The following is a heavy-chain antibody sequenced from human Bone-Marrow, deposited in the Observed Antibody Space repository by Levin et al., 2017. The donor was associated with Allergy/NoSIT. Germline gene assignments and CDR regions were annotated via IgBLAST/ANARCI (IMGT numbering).Heavy chain of an antibody. CDR2: IYTTGNT. D-gene: IGHD7-27*01. J-gene: IGHJ3*01. Sequence: KASETLSLTCTVYGDSISSGSYYWSWVRQPAGRGLEWIGRIYTTGNTNYNPSLKTRVTISVDTSKSQFSLKLSSVTAADTAVYYCARVWTTSLYSAGEGDAFDLWGQGTMVTVSS. CDR1: GDSISSGSYY. CDR3: ARVWTTSLYSAGEGDAFDL. V-gene: IGHV4-61*02.